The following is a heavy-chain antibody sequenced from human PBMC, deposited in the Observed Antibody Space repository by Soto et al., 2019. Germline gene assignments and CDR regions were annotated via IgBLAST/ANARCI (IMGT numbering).Heavy chain of an antibody. J-gene: IGHJ6*02. Sequence: GESLKISCEGSGYRFSSYWIAWVRQMPGKGLEWMGIIYPGDSDTIYSPSFQGQVTFSADKSTNTAYLQWSSLKASDTAMYYCARQGSNDAYYYYGMDVWGQGTTVTVSS. CDR1: GYRFSSYW. CDR2: IYPGDSDT. CDR3: ARQGSNDAYYYYGMDV. D-gene: IGHD2-8*01. V-gene: IGHV5-51*01.